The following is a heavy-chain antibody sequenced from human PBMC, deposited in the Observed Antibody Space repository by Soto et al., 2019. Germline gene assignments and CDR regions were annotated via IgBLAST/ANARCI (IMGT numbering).Heavy chain of an antibody. Sequence: QVHLVESGGGVVQPGRPLRLSCAASGFTFSRYGMHWVRQAPGKGLEWVGVIVRDGGQKQYADSVRGRFTISRDNFKNPLYLEMNRVTAEDTAVYYCARDDDFEVNGWDYWGQGTLVTVSS. D-gene: IGHD2-15*01. V-gene: IGHV3-33*01. CDR3: ARDDDFEVNGWDY. CDR1: GFTFSRYG. J-gene: IGHJ4*02. CDR2: IVRDGGQK.